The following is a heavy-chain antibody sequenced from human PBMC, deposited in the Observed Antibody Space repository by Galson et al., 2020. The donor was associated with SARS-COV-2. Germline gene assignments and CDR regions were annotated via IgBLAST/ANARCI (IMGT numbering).Heavy chain of an antibody. D-gene: IGHD3-10*01. CDR1: GFTFSSYA. CDR3: ARGQYYYYGSGSLPDKNWFDP. CDR2: ISYDGSNK. J-gene: IGHJ5*02. Sequence: GGSLRLSCAASGFTFSSYAMHWVRQAPGKGLEWVAVISYDGSNKYYADSVKGRFTISRDNSKNTLYLQMNSLRAEDTAVYYCARGQYYYYGSGSLPDKNWFDPWGQGTLVTVSS. V-gene: IGHV3-30-3*01.